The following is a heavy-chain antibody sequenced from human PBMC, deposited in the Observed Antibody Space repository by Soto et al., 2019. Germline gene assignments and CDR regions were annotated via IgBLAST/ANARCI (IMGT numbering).Heavy chain of an antibody. CDR1: GYTFASYA. J-gene: IGHJ4*02. CDR3: ARDPPPPYY. CDR2: ISAYNGNT. Sequence: ASVKVSCRASGYTFASYAISWMRQAPGQGLEWMGWISAYNGNTNYAQKLQGRVTMTTDTSTSTAYMELRSLRSDDTAVYYCARDPPPPYYWGQGTLVTVSS. V-gene: IGHV1-18*01.